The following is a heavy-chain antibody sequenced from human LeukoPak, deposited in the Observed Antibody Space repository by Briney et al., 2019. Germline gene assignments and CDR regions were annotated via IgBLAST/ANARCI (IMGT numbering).Heavy chain of an antibody. D-gene: IGHD6-13*01. J-gene: IGHJ4*02. CDR2: IYHSGST. Sequence: SETLSLTCSVSGVSIYTYYWSWIRQSPGKGLDWIGYIYHSGSTNYNPSLKSRVTISVDTSKNQFSLKLSSVTAADTAVYYCARVNRAVAAALDYWGQGTLVTVSS. CDR1: GVSIYTYY. V-gene: IGHV4-59*01. CDR3: ARVNRAVAAALDY.